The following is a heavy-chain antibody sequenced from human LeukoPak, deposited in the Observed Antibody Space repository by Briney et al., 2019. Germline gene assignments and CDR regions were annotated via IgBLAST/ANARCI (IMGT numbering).Heavy chain of an antibody. CDR1: GFTFSSYS. Sequence: GGSLRLSCAASGFTFSSYSMNWVRQAPGKGLEWVSSISSSSSYIYYADSVKGRFTISRDNAKNSLYLQMNSLRAEDTAVYYCARDITDSIVVVVAATRGYYYYGMDVWGQGTTVTVSS. CDR3: ARDITDSIVVVVAATRGYYYYGMDV. CDR2: ISSSSSYI. D-gene: IGHD2-15*01. V-gene: IGHV3-21*01. J-gene: IGHJ6*02.